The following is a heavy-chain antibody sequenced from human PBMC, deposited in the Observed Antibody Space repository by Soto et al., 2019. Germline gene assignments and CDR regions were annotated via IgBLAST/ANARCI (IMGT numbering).Heavy chain of an antibody. CDR3: AGSSRGYDWNY. CDR1: GGSVNRDY. D-gene: IGHD5-12*01. V-gene: IGHV4-59*02. Sequence: NPSETLSLTCTVSGGSVNRDYWSWIRQPPGKGLEWIGYMYYGGSNNYNPSLKSRVTMSADTPKNQVSLRLSSVTAADTAVYYCAGSSRGYDWNYWGQGALVTVSS. J-gene: IGHJ4*02. CDR2: MYYGGSN.